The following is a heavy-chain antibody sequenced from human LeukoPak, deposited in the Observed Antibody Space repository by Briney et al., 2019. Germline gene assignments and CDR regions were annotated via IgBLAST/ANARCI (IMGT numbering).Heavy chain of an antibody. J-gene: IGHJ4*02. CDR2: ISGSGGST. Sequence: GGSLRLSCAASGFTFSSYAMSSVRQAPGKGLEWVSAISGSGGSTYYADSVKGRFTISRDNSKNTLYLQMNSLRAEDTAVYYCAKQGAVVPAARFDYWGQGTLVTVSS. V-gene: IGHV3-23*01. D-gene: IGHD2-2*01. CDR1: GFTFSSYA. CDR3: AKQGAVVPAARFDY.